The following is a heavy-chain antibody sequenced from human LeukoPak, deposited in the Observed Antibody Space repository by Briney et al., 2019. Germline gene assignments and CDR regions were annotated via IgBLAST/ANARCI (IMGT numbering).Heavy chain of an antibody. V-gene: IGHV1-8*01. CDR3: ARGHYGDYVFDY. Sequence: ASVKVSCKASGYTFTSYDINWVRQATGQGLEWMGWMNPNSGNTGYAQKFQGRVTMTRNTSISTAYMELSSLRSEDTAVYYWARGHYGDYVFDYWGQGTLVTVSS. CDR1: GYTFTSYD. J-gene: IGHJ4*02. D-gene: IGHD4-17*01. CDR2: MNPNSGNT.